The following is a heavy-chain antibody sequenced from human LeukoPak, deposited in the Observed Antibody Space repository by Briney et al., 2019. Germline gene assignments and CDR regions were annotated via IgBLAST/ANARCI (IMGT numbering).Heavy chain of an antibody. CDR2: ISAHNGNT. CDR1: GYTFTSYG. D-gene: IGHD5-18*01. J-gene: IGHJ5*02. CDR3: ARDRSGYSYGYP. Sequence: ASVKVSCKASGYTFTSYGISWVRQAPGQGLEWVGWISAHNGNTNYAQKLQGRVTMTTDTSTSTAYMELRSLRSDDTAVYYCARDRSGYSYGYPMGQGTLVTVSS. V-gene: IGHV1-18*01.